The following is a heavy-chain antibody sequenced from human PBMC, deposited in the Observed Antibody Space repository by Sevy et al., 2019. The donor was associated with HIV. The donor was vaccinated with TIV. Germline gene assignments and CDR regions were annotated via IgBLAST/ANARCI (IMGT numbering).Heavy chain of an antibody. Sequence: EGSLRLSCAASGFTFRTYSMYWVHQAPVKELEWVALISFDGNYTKYADSVKGRFTISRDNSNNRLDLQMSSLRVEDTAVYYCVSDPNQDAFDIWGQGTVVTVSS. J-gene: IGHJ3*02. CDR1: GFTFRTYS. CDR3: VSDPNQDAFDI. D-gene: IGHD2-2*01. CDR2: ISFDGNYT. V-gene: IGHV3-30-3*01.